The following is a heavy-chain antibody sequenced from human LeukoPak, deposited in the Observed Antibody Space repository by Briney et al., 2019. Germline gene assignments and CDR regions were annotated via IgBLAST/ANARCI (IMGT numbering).Heavy chain of an antibody. J-gene: IGHJ5*02. CDR2: MNPNRGNT. Sequence: ASVKVSCKASGYTFTSYDINWVRQATGQGREWMGWMNPNRGNTGYAQKFQGRVTMNRNTPISTAYIELSSLRSEDTAVYYCARGPSRNWFDPWGQGTLVTVSS. V-gene: IGHV1-8*01. CDR3: ARGPSRNWFDP. CDR1: GYTFTSYD.